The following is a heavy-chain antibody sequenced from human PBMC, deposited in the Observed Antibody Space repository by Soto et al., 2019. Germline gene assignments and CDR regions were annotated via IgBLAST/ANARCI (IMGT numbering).Heavy chain of an antibody. J-gene: IGHJ3*02. CDR3: AHPRGYGVFDAYGI. Sequence: GGSLRLSCAASGFTFSTYAMNWVRQAPGKGLEWVSAISANGAYTYYADSVKGRFTVSRDNSVNALYLQMSSLRIEDTAVYYCAHPRGYGVFDAYGIWGQGTMVTVSS. CDR1: GFTFSTYA. D-gene: IGHD2-8*01. CDR2: ISANGAYT. V-gene: IGHV3-23*01.